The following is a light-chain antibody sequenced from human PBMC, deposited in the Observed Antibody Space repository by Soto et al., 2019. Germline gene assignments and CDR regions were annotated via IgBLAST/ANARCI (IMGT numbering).Light chain of an antibody. Sequence: EIVLTQSPGTLSLSPGERATLSCRASQSVSSSYLAWYQQKPGQAHRLLIYGASSRATGIPDRFSGSGSGTDFTLTISRLEPEDFAVYDCQQYGSSSFGGGTKVESK. CDR1: QSVSSSY. J-gene: IGKJ4*01. V-gene: IGKV3-20*01. CDR2: GAS. CDR3: QQYGSSS.